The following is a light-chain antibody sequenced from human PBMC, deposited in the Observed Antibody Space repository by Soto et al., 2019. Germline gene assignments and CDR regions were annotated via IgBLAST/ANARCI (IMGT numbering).Light chain of an antibody. J-gene: IGKJ4*01. CDR3: QQYNNWPPLT. Sequence: EVVVTQSPATLSVSLGGRAPLSCRASQSVRTNLAWYQQKPGQAPRLLIYAASTRATGIPARFSGSGSGTEFTLTITSLQSEDFAVYYCQQYNNWPPLTFGGGTKVEIK. CDR2: AAS. V-gene: IGKV3-15*01. CDR1: QSVRTN.